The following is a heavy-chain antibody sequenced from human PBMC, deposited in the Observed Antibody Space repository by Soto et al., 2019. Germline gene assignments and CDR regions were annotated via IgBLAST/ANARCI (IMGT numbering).Heavy chain of an antibody. CDR3: ARDSSSLPSYYYDSSGYRFDY. J-gene: IGHJ4*02. Sequence: SLRLACAAAGVTFSSFGIHWVRQAPGKGLEWFSVISYDGTNKYYADSVKGRFTISRDNSKNTLYLQMNSLRDEDTAVYYCARDSSSLPSYYYDSSGYRFDYWGQGTLVTVSS. CDR1: GVTFSSFG. V-gene: IGHV3-33*05. CDR2: ISYDGTNK. D-gene: IGHD3-22*01.